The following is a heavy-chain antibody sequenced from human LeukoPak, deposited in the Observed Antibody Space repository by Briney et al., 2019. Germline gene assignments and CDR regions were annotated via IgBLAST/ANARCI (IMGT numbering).Heavy chain of an antibody. Sequence: GGSLRLSCAASGFTFSDHYMDWVRQAPGKGLEWVGRSRNKVFSYTTEYAASVKARFTVSRDDSKNSLLLEMNSLKTDDTAIYYCARASLDSSGHYNFDYWGQGTLVTVSS. CDR3: ARASLDSSGHYNFDY. J-gene: IGHJ4*02. D-gene: IGHD3-22*01. CDR2: SRNKVFSYTT. V-gene: IGHV3-72*01. CDR1: GFTFSDHY.